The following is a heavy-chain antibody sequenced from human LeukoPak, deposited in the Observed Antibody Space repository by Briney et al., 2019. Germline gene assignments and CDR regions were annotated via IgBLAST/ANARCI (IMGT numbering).Heavy chain of an antibody. V-gene: IGHV3-33*01. CDR3: ARDGLLWFGELCMSDYYGMDV. D-gene: IGHD3-10*01. CDR2: IWYDGSNK. J-gene: IGHJ6*02. Sequence: ERSLRLSCAASGFTFSSYGMHWVRQAPGKGLEWVAVIWYDGSNKYYADSVKGRFTISRDNSKNTLYLQMNSLRAEDTAVYYCARDGLLWFGELCMSDYYGMDVWGQGTLVTVSS. CDR1: GFTFSSYG.